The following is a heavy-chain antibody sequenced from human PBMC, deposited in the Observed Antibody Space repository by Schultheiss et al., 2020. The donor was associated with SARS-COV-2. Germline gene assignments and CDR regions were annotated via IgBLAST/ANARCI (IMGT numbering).Heavy chain of an antibody. V-gene: IGHV5-10-1*01. D-gene: IGHD3-22*01. J-gene: IGHJ4*02. CDR2: IYPSDSYT. CDR3: ASTYYYDSSGYYVDY. CDR1: GYSFTSYW. Sequence: GGSLRLSCKGSGYSFTSYWIGWVRQMPGKGLEWMGIIYPSDSYTNYSPSFQGHVSISVDKSLSTAYLQWSSLKASDTAMYYCASTYYYDSSGYYVDYWGQGTLVTVSS.